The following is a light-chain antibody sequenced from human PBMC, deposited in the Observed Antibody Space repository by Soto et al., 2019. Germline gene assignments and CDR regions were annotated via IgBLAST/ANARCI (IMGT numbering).Light chain of an antibody. V-gene: IGKV4-1*01. Sequence: DIVMTQSPDSLSVSLGERATINCKSSQTVLYSSNDLAWYQQKAGQPPKLLIYWASTRESGVPDRFSGSGSGTDFTLTISSLQAEDVAVYYCQQYYTTPVTFGQGTKVEI. J-gene: IGKJ1*01. CDR1: QTVLYSSND. CDR3: QQYYTTPVT. CDR2: WAS.